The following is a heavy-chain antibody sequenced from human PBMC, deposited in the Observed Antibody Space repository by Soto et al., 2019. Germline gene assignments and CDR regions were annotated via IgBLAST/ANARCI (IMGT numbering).Heavy chain of an antibody. CDR2: IYSGGYT. V-gene: IGHV3-53*01. J-gene: IGHJ4*02. CDR1: GFTVSNNY. CDR3: GAPPGGGGY. Sequence: EVQLVESGGGLIQPGGSLRLSCAVSGFTVSNNYMSWVRQAPGKGLEGVSVIYSGGYTAYGDSVKGRFTISRDNSKNKLNLKMNSLRADDPGVFYWGAPPGGGGYWGQGTLVTVSS. D-gene: IGHD3-10*01.